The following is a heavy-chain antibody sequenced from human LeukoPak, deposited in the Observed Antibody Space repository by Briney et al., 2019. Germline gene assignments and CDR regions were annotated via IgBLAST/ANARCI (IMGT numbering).Heavy chain of an antibody. Sequence: ASVKVSCKASGYTFTSYYMHWVRQAPGQGLEWMGIINPSGGSTSYAQKFQGRVTMTRDTSTSTVYMELSSQRSEDTAVYYCARDYCSGGSCYPHRNYYFDYWGQGTLVTVSS. CDR1: GYTFTSYY. CDR2: INPSGGST. V-gene: IGHV1-46*01. D-gene: IGHD2-15*01. J-gene: IGHJ4*02. CDR3: ARDYCSGGSCYPHRNYYFDY.